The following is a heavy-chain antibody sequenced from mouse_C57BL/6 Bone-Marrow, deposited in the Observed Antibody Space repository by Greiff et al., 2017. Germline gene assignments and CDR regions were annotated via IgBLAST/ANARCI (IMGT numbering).Heavy chain of an antibody. CDR1: GYTFTSYW. Sequence: QVQLQQPGAELVKPGASVKLSCKASGYTFTSYWMHWVKQRPGQGLEWIGMIHPNSGSTNYNEKFKSKATLTVDKSSSTAYMQLSSLTSEDSAVYYCARVDGDRPCFAYWGQGTLVTVSA. D-gene: IGHD2-14*01. J-gene: IGHJ3*01. CDR2: IHPNSGST. V-gene: IGHV1-64*01. CDR3: ARVDGDRPCFAY.